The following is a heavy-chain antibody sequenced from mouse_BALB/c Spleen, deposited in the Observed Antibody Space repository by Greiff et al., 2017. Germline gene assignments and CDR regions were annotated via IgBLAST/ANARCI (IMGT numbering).Heavy chain of an antibody. CDR3: ARSEGLRRGFDY. CDR2: ISSGSSTI. D-gene: IGHD2-2*01. CDR1: GFTFSSFG. J-gene: IGHJ2*01. V-gene: IGHV5-17*02. Sequence: DVQLVESGGGLVQPGGSRKLSCAASGFTFSSFGMHWVRQAPEKGLEWVAYISSGSSTIYYADTVKGRFTISRGNPKNTLFLQMTSLRSEDTAMYYCARSEGLRRGFDYWGQGTTLTVSS.